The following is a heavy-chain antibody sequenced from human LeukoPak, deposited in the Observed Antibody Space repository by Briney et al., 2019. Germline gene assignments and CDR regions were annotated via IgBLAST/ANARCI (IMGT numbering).Heavy chain of an antibody. CDR3: AVANDSSGYYRDNWFDP. J-gene: IGHJ5*02. CDR2: INPNSGGT. CDR1: GYTFTGYY. Sequence: GASVKVSCKASGYTFTGYYMHWVRQAPGQGLEWMGWINPNSGGTNYAQKFQGRVTMTRDTSISTAYMELSRLRSDDTAVYYCAVANDSSGYYRDNWFDPWGQGTLVTVSS. V-gene: IGHV1-2*02. D-gene: IGHD3-22*01.